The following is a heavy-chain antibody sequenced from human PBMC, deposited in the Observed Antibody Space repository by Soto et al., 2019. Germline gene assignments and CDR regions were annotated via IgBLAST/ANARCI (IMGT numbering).Heavy chain of an antibody. D-gene: IGHD6-6*01. CDR1: GGTFSSYA. CDR2: IIPIFGTA. V-gene: IGHV1-69*13. J-gene: IGHJ6*02. CDR3: ARANARQLTVYGMDV. Sequence: ASVKVSCKASGGTFSSYAISWVRQAPGQGLEWMGGIIPIFGTANYAQKFQGRVTNTADESTSKAYMELSSLRSEDTAVYYCARANARQLTVYGMDVWGQGTTVTVSS.